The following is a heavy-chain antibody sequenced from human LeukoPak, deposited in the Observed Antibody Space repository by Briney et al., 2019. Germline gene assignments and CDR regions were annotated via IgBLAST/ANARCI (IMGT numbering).Heavy chain of an antibody. V-gene: IGHV1-18*01. CDR2: ISAYNGDT. CDR1: GYTFNTYG. Sequence: ASVKVSCKASGYTFNTYGIIWVRQAPGQGLEWMGCISAYNGDTTYAQKLQGRVTLTTDASTSTAYMELRSLRSDDTAVYYCARESTGGSLEIDYWGQGTLVTVSS. D-gene: IGHD2-8*02. J-gene: IGHJ4*02. CDR3: ARESTGGSLEIDY.